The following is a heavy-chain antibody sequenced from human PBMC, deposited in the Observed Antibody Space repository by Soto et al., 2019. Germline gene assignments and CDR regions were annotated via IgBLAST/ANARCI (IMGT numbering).Heavy chain of an antibody. V-gene: IGHV4-34*01. CDR3: ARVKTTSTGVLFDY. CDR2: INHSEST. D-gene: IGHD4-17*01. J-gene: IGHJ4*02. CDR1: GGSFSGYY. Sequence: QVQLQQWGAGLLKPSETLSLTCAVYGGSFSGYYWSWIRQPPGKGLEWIGEINHSESTNYNPSLKSRVTISVDTSKNQFSLKLSSVTAADTAVYYCARVKTTSTGVLFDYWGQGTLVTVSS.